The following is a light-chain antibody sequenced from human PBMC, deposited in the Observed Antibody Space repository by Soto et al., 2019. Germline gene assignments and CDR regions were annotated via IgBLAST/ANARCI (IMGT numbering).Light chain of an antibody. CDR2: DTD. V-gene: IGLV1-51*01. J-gene: IGLJ7*01. CDR3: GTWDTSLSAL. Sequence: QSVLTQPPSVSAAPGQKVTISCSVSNSNIGNNFVSWYQHLPGTAPKLLIYDTDKRPSGIPDRFSGSKSGTSATLGITGLQTGDEADYYCGTWDTSLSALFGGGTQLTVL. CDR1: NSNIGNNF.